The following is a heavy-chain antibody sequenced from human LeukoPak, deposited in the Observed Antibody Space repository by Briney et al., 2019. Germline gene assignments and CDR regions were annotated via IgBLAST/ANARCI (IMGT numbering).Heavy chain of an antibody. J-gene: IGHJ6*02. CDR2: IYYSGST. D-gene: IGHD6-19*01. Sequence: SETLSLTCTVSGGSVNSDDSFWSWVRQPPGKGLEWIGNIYYSGSTNYTPSLQSRVTVSIDTSKNQFSLKVRSVTPADTAVYYCARKLGIAVGDYYYYGLDVWGQGTTVTVSS. V-gene: IGHV4-61*08. CDR3: ARKLGIAVGDYYYYGLDV. CDR1: GGSVNSDDSF.